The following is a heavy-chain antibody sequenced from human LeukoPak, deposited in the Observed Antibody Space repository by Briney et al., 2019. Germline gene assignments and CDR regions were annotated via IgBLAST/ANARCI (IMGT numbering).Heavy chain of an antibody. V-gene: IGHV4-34*01. CDR3: ARGGGSSSWYNFDY. CDR2: INHSGST. Sequence: PSETLSLTCAVYGGSFSGYYWSWIRQPPGKGLEWIGEINHSGSTNYNPSLKSRVAMSVDTSMNQFSLKLRSMTAADTAVYYCARGGGSSSWYNFDYWGQGTLVTVSS. CDR1: GGSFSGYY. J-gene: IGHJ4*02. D-gene: IGHD6-13*01.